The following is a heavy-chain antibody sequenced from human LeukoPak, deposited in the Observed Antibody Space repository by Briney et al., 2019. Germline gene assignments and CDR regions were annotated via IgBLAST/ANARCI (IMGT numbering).Heavy chain of an antibody. CDR1: GYTFTGYY. V-gene: IGHV1-2*02. D-gene: IGHD3-10*01. Sequence: ASVKVSCKASGYTFTGYYMHWVRQAPEQGLEWMGWINPNSGGTNYAQKFQGRVTMTRDTSISTAYMELSRLRSDDTAVYYCARTSTYYYGSGSYPDYWGQGTLVTVSS. CDR2: INPNSGGT. CDR3: ARTSTYYYGSGSYPDY. J-gene: IGHJ4*02.